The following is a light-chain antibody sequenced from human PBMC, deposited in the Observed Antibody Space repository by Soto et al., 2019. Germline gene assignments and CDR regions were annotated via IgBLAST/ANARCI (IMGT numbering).Light chain of an antibody. Sequence: DLQMTQSPSSVSASVGDRVTITCRASQGISRLLAWYQQKPGKAPKLLIYAASSLQSGVPSRFSGSGSGTDFTLTISSLQPEDSAIYYCQQANRFPITFGQGTRLDIK. J-gene: IGKJ5*01. CDR3: QQANRFPIT. CDR2: AAS. V-gene: IGKV1D-12*01. CDR1: QGISRL.